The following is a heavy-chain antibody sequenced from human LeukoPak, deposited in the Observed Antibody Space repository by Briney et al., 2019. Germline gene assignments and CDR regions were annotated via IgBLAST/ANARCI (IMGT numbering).Heavy chain of an antibody. CDR1: GFTFSSYG. J-gene: IGHJ6*03. CDR2: IRYDGSNK. Sequence: GGSLRLSCAASGFTFSSYGMHWVRQAPGKGLEWVAFIRYDGSNKYYADSVKGRFTISRDNSKNTLYLQMNSLRAEDTAVYYCARVPSSSWYVNYYYMDVWGKGTTVTISS. CDR3: ARVPSSSWYVNYYYMDV. V-gene: IGHV3-30*02. D-gene: IGHD6-13*01.